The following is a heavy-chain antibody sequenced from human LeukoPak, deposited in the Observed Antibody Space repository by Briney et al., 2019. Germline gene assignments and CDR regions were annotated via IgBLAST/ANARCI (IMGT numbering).Heavy chain of an antibody. CDR1: GGSISNSY. Sequence: PSETLSLTCNDSGGSISNSYWNWVRQPAGKGLEWIGRSHTSGSTYYIPSLKRRVTMSLDTSNNHFSLKLTSVTAADTALYYCARGLKQYYFDSWGQGILVTVSS. D-gene: IGHD3-22*01. CDR2: SHTSGST. J-gene: IGHJ4*02. CDR3: ARGLKQYYFDS. V-gene: IGHV4-4*07.